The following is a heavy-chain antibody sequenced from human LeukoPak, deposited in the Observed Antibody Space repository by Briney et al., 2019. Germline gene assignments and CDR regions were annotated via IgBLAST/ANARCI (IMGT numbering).Heavy chain of an antibody. CDR2: ISGSGGST. Sequence: PGGSLRLSCAASGFTFSSYGMSWVRQAPGKGLEWVSAISGSGGSTYYADSVKGRFTISRDNSKNTLYLQMNSLRAEDTAVYYCAKEGCSSTSCYGGYYYYYYMDVWGKGTTVTISS. J-gene: IGHJ6*03. CDR3: AKEGCSSTSCYGGYYYYYYMDV. D-gene: IGHD2-2*01. V-gene: IGHV3-23*01. CDR1: GFTFSSYG.